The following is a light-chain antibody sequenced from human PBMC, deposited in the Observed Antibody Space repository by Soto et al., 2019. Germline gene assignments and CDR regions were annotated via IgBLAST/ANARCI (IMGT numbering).Light chain of an antibody. CDR3: SSYTSSSAVV. J-gene: IGLJ2*01. V-gene: IGLV2-14*03. CDR2: DVT. Sequence: QSALTQPASVSGSPGQSITVSCTGTSSDVGGYNYVAWYQHHPGKAPKLMIYDVTNRPAGVSNRVSGSKSGNTASLTISGLQAEDEADYYCSSYTSSSAVVFGGGTKVTVL. CDR1: SSDVGGYNY.